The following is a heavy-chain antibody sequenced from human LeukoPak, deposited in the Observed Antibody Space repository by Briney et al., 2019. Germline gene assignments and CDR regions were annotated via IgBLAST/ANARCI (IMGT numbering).Heavy chain of an antibody. V-gene: IGHV4-59*12. Sequence: SETLSLTCTVSGGSISSYYWSWIRQPPGKGLEWIGYIYYSGRTNYNPSLKSRVTMAVDKTKNQFSLKLSSVTAADTAVYYCAGSKFTGYSSSWYAFGWFDPWGQGTLVTVSS. CDR3: AGSKFTGYSSSWYAFGWFDP. CDR1: GGSISSYY. D-gene: IGHD6-13*01. J-gene: IGHJ5*02. CDR2: IYYSGRT.